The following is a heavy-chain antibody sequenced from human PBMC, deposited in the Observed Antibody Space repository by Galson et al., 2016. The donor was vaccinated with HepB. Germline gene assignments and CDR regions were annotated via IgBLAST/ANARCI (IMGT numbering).Heavy chain of an antibody. CDR2: VDEHPFEK. Sequence: SLRLSCAASGFTFSSYAMSWVRQAPGKGLEWVANVDEHPFEKYYLDSVKGRFTISRDNARNSLYLQMNSLRVDDMAVYYCARDNGARGFDIWGQGTLV. V-gene: IGHV3-7*03. D-gene: IGHD2-8*01. CDR1: GFTFSSYA. CDR3: ARDNGARGFDI. J-gene: IGHJ3*02.